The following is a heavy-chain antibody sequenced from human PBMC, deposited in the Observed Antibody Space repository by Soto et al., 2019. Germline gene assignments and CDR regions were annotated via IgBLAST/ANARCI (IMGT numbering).Heavy chain of an antibody. CDR1: GGSVSSGSYY. CDR2: IYYSGSA. Sequence: SETLSLTCTVSGGSVSSGSYYWSWIRQPPGKGLEWIGYIYYSGSANYNPSLKSRVTISVDTSKNQFSLKLTSVTAADTAVYYCARSYFGADYWGQGALVTVSS. V-gene: IGHV4-61*01. CDR3: ARSYFGADY. J-gene: IGHJ4*02. D-gene: IGHD3-10*01.